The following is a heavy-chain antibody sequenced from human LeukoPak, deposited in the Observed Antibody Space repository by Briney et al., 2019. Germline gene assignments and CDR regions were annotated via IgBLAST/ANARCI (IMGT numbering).Heavy chain of an antibody. D-gene: IGHD3-10*01. CDR3: ARGPPGGSRYYYYYMDV. J-gene: IGHJ6*03. CDR1: GGSISSYY. Sequence: PSETLSLTCTVSGGSISSYYWSWIRQPPGKGLEWIGYIYYSGSTNYNPSLKSRVTISVDTSKNQFSLKLSSVTAADTAVYYCARGPPGGSRYYYYYMDVWGKGTTVTVS. V-gene: IGHV4-59*01. CDR2: IYYSGST.